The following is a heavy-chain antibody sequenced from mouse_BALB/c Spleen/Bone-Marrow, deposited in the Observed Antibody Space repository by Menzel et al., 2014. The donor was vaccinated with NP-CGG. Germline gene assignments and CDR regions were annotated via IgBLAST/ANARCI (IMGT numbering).Heavy chain of an antibody. CDR1: GFDFSGFW. Sequence: EVKLQESGGGLVQPGRSLKISCAASGFDFSGFWMGWVRLAPGKGLEWIGEINPDSSTINYTPSLKDRFIISRDNAKNTLYLQMSKVRSEDTALYYCARLGYYWGFAYWGQGTLVTVSA. CDR3: ARLGYYWGFAY. V-gene: IGHV4-1*02. J-gene: IGHJ3*01. CDR2: INPDSSTI. D-gene: IGHD2-3*01.